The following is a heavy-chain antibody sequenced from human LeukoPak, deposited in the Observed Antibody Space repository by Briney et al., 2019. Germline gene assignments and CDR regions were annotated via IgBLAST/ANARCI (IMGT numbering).Heavy chain of an antibody. V-gene: IGHV4-34*01. J-gene: IGHJ4*02. D-gene: IGHD3-22*01. CDR1: GGSFSGYY. CDR2: INHSGST. Sequence: SETLSLTCAVYGGSFSGYYWSWIRQPPGKGLEWIGEINHSGSTNYNPSLKSRVTISVDTSKNQFSLKLSSVTAADTAVYYCARDRRARYYDSSGYYDYWGQGTLVTVSS. CDR3: ARDRRARYYDSSGYYDY.